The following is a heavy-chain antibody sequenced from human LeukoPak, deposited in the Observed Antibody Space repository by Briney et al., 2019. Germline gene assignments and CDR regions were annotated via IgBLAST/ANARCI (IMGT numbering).Heavy chain of an antibody. D-gene: IGHD3-22*01. J-gene: IGHJ4*02. CDR3: ARTRTYYYDSSGYSKPTFDY. V-gene: IGHV3-30*04. CDR1: GFTFSNYA. CDR2: TSHDGDKE. Sequence: GGSLRLSCAVSGFTFSNYAMHWVRQAPGKGLEWVAVTSHDGDKEYYADSVKGRFTISRDNSKNTLYLQMNSLRAEDTVVYYCARTRTYYYDSSGYSKPTFDYWGQGTLVTVSS.